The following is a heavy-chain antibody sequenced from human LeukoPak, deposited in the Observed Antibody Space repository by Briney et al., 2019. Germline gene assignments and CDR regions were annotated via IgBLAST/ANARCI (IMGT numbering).Heavy chain of an antibody. CDR3: ARAPGIVGATKADY. CDR2: IYYSGST. D-gene: IGHD1-26*01. CDR1: GGSISNYY. J-gene: IGHJ4*02. V-gene: IGHV4-59*12. Sequence: PSETLSLTCAVSGGSISNYYWSWIRQPPGKGLEWIGYIYYSGSTNYNPSLKSRVTISVDRSKNQFSLKLSSVTAADTAVYYCARAPGIVGATKADYWGQGTLVTVSS.